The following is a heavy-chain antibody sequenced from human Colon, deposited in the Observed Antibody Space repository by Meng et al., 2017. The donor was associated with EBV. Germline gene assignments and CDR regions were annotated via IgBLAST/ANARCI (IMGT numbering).Heavy chain of an antibody. CDR1: GDSVNRGSYY. J-gene: IGHJ4*02. CDR3: ARDPSLDPTPFDY. Sequence: GPLTESGPGLVKPSETLPLTCTVSGDSVNRGSYYWSWIRQPPGKGLEWIGSFYYIGSANYNPSLKSRVTILIDTSRNQFSLNLRSVTAADTAVYYCARDPSLDPTPFDYWGQGILVTVPS. CDR2: FYYIGSA. V-gene: IGHV4-61*01. D-gene: IGHD2-2*03.